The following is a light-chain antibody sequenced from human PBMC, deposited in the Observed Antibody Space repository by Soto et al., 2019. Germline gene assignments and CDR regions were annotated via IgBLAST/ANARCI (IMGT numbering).Light chain of an antibody. J-gene: IGLJ1*01. Sequence: QSVLTQPASVSGSPGQSITISCVGTSGDIGDYNYVSWYQQHPGKVPKLMIHDVSNRPSGVSNRFSGSKSGNTASLTISGLQTEDEADYYCSSYTGSAAGSGTSVFGTGPKVTVL. CDR2: DVS. V-gene: IGLV2-14*01. CDR1: SGDIGDYNY. CDR3: SSYTGSAAGSGTSV.